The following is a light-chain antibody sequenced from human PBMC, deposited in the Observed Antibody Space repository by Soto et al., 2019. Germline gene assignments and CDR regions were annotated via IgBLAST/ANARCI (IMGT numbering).Light chain of an antibody. J-gene: IGLJ2*01. CDR2: DVS. V-gene: IGLV2-14*03. CDR3: SSHTTPTLVV. CDR1: SSDVGDDDY. Sequence: QSALTQPASVSGSPGQSITISCTGTSSDVGDDDYVSWYQQHPGKAPKLMIHDVSKRPSGVSNRFSGSKSGNTASLTISGLQAEDEGDYYCSSHTTPTLVVFGGGTKLTVL.